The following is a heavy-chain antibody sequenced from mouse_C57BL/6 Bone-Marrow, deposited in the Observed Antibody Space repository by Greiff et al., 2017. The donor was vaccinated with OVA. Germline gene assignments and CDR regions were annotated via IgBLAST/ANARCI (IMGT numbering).Heavy chain of an antibody. J-gene: IGHJ4*01. D-gene: IGHD2-3*01. CDR3: ARREYDHRYYDAMDY. Sequence: VQLQQSDAELVKPGASVKISCKVSGYTFTDHTIHWMKQRPEQGLEWIGYIYPRDGSTKYNEKFKGTATLTADKSSSTAYMQLNSLTSEDSAVYFCARREYDHRYYDAMDYWGQGTSVTVSS. CDR1: GYTFTDHT. V-gene: IGHV1-78*01. CDR2: IYPRDGST.